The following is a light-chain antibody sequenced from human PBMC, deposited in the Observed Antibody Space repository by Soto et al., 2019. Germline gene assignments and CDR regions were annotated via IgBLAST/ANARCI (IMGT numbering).Light chain of an antibody. Sequence: SVLTQRASVSGSPGLSITISCTGTTCDVGSYDSVSWYQHHPGKAPKLMIYEVNKRPSGVSIRFSGSKSGNTASLSISGLQAEDEADYYCCSYAGTSYVFGAGTKVTVL. V-gene: IGLV2-23*02. CDR2: EVN. J-gene: IGLJ1*01. CDR3: CSYAGTSYV. CDR1: TCDVGSYDS.